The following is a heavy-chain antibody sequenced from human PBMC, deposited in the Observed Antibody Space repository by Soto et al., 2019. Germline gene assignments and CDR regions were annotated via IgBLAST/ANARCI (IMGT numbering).Heavy chain of an antibody. CDR1: GGSISSGGYS. D-gene: IGHD6-19*01. V-gene: IGHV4-30-2*01. Sequence: QLQLQESGSGLVKPSQTLSLTCAVSGGSISSGGYSWSWIRQPPGKGLEWIGYIYHSGSTYYNPSRKSRVTISVDRSKTQFSLQLSSVTAADTAVYYCARAGGLGAVAVDYWGQGTLVTVSS. J-gene: IGHJ4*02. CDR3: ARAGGLGAVAVDY. CDR2: IYHSGST.